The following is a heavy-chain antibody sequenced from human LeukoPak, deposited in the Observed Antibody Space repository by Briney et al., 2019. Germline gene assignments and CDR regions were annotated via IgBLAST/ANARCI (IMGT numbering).Heavy chain of an antibody. CDR2: MSSGSRYI. CDR3: ARDRPTGASRLFVVQ. V-gene: IGHV3-21*01. D-gene: IGHD3-3*01. CDR1: GFTFSSDS. Sequence: SLRLSCAASGFTFSSDSMTWLRQGPLKPLEWESSMSSGSRYIYYADSVRGRFTISRDNAKNSLYLLMNRLRVEDTAVYYCARDRPTGASRLFVVQWGQGTLVTVSS. J-gene: IGHJ4*02.